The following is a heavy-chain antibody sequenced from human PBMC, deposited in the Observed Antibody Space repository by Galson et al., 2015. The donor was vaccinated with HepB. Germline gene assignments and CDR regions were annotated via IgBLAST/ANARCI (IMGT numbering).Heavy chain of an antibody. CDR2: IYWDDDK. V-gene: IGHV2-5*02. J-gene: IGHJ3*02. CDR1: GFSLSTSGAG. D-gene: IGHD3-10*01. Sequence: PALVKPTQTLTLTCTFSGFSLSTSGAGVGWIRQPPGKALEWLALIYWDDDKRYSPSLKSRLTITKDTSKNQVVLTMTNMDPVDTATYYCAHTLRGNAFDIWGQGTMVTVSS. CDR3: AHTLRGNAFDI.